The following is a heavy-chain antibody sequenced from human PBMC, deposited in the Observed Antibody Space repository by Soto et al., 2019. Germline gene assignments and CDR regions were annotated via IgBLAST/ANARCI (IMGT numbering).Heavy chain of an antibody. CDR3: TRDLTEQSTSYPFDC. CDR2: INAGNGDT. J-gene: IGHJ4*02. V-gene: IGHV1-3*01. CDR1: GYTITDYA. D-gene: IGHD2-2*01. Sequence: QVQLAQSGAEVRKPGASVKISCEASGYTITDYAIHWVRQAPGQRFEWMGWINAGNGDTKFSRRVQGRVSITRDISASTVYMELSSLTSEDTAVYYCTRDLTEQSTSYPFDCWGQGTLVTVSP.